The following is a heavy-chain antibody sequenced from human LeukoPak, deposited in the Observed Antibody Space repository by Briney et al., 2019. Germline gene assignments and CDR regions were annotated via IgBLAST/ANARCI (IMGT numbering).Heavy chain of an antibody. Sequence: GGSLRLSCAASGFTFSSYSMNWVRQAPGKGLEWVSSISSSSSYIYYADSVKGRFTISRDNAKNSLYLQMNSLRAEDTAVYYCARDMRSGYYSDYWGQGTLVTVSS. D-gene: IGHD3-22*01. J-gene: IGHJ4*02. CDR3: ARDMRSGYYSDY. CDR2: ISSSSSYI. V-gene: IGHV3-21*01. CDR1: GFTFSSYS.